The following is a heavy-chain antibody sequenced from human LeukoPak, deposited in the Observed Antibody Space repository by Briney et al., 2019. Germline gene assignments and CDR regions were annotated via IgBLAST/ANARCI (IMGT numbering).Heavy chain of an antibody. CDR3: ARDPHYGDYNF. V-gene: IGHV3-21*01. Sequence: GGSLRLSCAASGFTFSSYSMNWVRQAPGKGLEWVSSISSGSGNIYYADSVKGRFTISRDNAQNSLYLQMNSLRAEDTAVYYCARDPHYGDYNFWGQGTLVTVSS. CDR2: ISSGSGNI. D-gene: IGHD4-17*01. J-gene: IGHJ4*02. CDR1: GFTFSSYS.